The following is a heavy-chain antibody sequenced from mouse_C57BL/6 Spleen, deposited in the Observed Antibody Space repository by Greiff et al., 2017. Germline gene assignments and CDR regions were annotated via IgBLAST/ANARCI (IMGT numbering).Heavy chain of an antibody. CDR1: GYTFTSYW. D-gene: IGHD2-10*01. Sequence: VQLQQPGAELVKPGASVKVSCKASGYTFTSYWMHWVKQRAGQGLEWIGRINPSDSDTNYNQKFKGKATLTVDKTSSTAYMQLSSLTSEDSAVYYCATTYYGNSWFAYWGQGTLVTVSA. J-gene: IGHJ3*01. CDR3: ATTYYGNSWFAY. CDR2: INPSDSDT. V-gene: IGHV1-74*01.